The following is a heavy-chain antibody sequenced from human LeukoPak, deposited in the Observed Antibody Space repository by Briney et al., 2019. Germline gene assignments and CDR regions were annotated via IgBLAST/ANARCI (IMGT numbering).Heavy chain of an antibody. CDR2: INPNSGGT. Sequence: ASVKVSCKASGYTFTGYYMHWVRQAPGQGLEWMGWINPNSGGTNYAQKFQGWVTMTRDTSISTAYMELSRLRSDDTAVYYCARDFGAPVSYYDFWSGYYTQGNWFDPWGQGTLVTVSS. D-gene: IGHD3-3*01. J-gene: IGHJ5*02. V-gene: IGHV1-2*04. CDR3: ARDFGAPVSYYDFWSGYYTQGNWFDP. CDR1: GYTFTGYY.